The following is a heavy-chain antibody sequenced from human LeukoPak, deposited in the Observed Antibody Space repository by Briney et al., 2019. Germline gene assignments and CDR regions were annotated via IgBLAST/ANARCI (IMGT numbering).Heavy chain of an antibody. CDR2: INPNSGGT. V-gene: IGHV1-2*02. Sequence: ASVKVSCKASGYTFTGYYMHWVRQAPGQGLEWMGWINPNSGGTNYAQKFQGRVTMTRDTSISTAYMELSRLRSDDTAVYYCARTLEWLHSRYFDLWGRGTLVTVSS. CDR3: ARTLEWLHSRYFDL. CDR1: GYTFTGYY. J-gene: IGHJ2*01. D-gene: IGHD3-3*01.